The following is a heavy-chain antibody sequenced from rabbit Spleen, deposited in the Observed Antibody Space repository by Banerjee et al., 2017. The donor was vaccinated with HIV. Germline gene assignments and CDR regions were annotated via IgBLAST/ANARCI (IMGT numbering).Heavy chain of an antibody. Sequence: QSLEESGGDLVKPGASLTLTCKASGFDFTSTYYMCWVRQAPGKGLELIACIDSSSTNTAYATWAKGRFTISKTSSTTVTLQMTSLTAADTATYFCARGSATMTMVITGYYLGLWGQGTLVTVS. CDR2: IDSSSTNT. V-gene: IGHV1S40*01. CDR3: ARGSATMTMVITGYYLGL. J-gene: IGHJ4*01. D-gene: IGHD2-1*01. CDR1: GFDFTSTYY.